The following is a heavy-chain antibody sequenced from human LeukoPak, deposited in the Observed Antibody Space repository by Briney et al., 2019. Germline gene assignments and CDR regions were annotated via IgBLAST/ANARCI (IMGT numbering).Heavy chain of an antibody. D-gene: IGHD3-22*01. CDR1: GGSFRGNY. Sequence: PSETLSLTCAVYGGSFRGNYWTWIRQHPGKGLEWIGEISHSGRTNYNPSLKSRVTISLDTSKNQFSLKLSSVTAADTAVYFCTMGYDSSPPYWGQGPLVTVSS. CDR3: TMGYDSSPPY. CDR2: ISHSGRT. V-gene: IGHV4-34*01. J-gene: IGHJ4*02.